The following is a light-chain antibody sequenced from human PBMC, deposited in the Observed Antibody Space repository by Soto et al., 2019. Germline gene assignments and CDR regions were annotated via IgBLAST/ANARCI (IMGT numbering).Light chain of an antibody. J-gene: IGKJ1*01. CDR1: QSVSSS. Sequence: EIVMTQSPDTLSVSPGERATLSCRASQSVSSSLAWYQQKPGQAPRLLIYGASTRATGIPARFSGSGSGTEFTLTISSLQSEDFAVYYCQQYNNLPWTFGQGTKVEIK. CDR3: QQYNNLPWT. V-gene: IGKV3-15*01. CDR2: GAS.